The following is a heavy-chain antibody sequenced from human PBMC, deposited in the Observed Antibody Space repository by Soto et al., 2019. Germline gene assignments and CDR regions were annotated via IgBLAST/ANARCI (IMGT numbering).Heavy chain of an antibody. D-gene: IGHD6-13*01. CDR2: IYYSGNT. CDR1: GDSINSDKYY. CDR3: ARGAGYSSSWPFDP. Sequence: PSETLSLTCSVSGDSINSDKYYWGWIRQPPGKGLEWIGYIYYSGNTDYNPSLQSRVTISVDTSKNQFSLKLTSVTAADTAVYYCARGAGYSSSWPFDPWGQGTLVTVSS. J-gene: IGHJ5*02. V-gene: IGHV4-61*01.